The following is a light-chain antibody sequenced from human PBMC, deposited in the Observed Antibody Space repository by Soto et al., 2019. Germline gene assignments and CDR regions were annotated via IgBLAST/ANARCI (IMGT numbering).Light chain of an antibody. CDR3: RSYTSGSAPVV. CDR1: SSDVGGYNY. CDR2: DVS. J-gene: IGLJ3*02. Sequence: QSALTQPASVSGSPGQSITISCTGTSSDVGGYNYVSWYQQHPGKAPKLMIYDVSNRPSGVSNRFSGSKSGNTASLTISGLHADDEADYYCRSYTSGSAPVVFGGGTKLAVL. V-gene: IGLV2-14*01.